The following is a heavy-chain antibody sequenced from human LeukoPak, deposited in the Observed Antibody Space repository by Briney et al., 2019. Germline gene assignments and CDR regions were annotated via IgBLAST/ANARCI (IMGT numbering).Heavy chain of an antibody. D-gene: IGHD4-17*01. CDR2: INHSGST. V-gene: IGHV4-34*01. Sequence: SETLSLTCAVYGGSFSGYYWSWIRQPPGKGLEWIGEINHSGSTNYNPSLKSRVTISVDTSKNQFSLKLSSVTAADTAVYYCARTTVTHTALGYWGQGTLVTVSS. CDR1: GGSFSGYY. J-gene: IGHJ4*02. CDR3: ARTTVTHTALGY.